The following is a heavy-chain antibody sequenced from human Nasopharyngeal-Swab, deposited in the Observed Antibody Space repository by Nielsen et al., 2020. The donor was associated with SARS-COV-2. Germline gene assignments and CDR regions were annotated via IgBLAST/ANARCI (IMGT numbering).Heavy chain of an antibody. V-gene: IGHV4-31*03. D-gene: IGHD3-22*01. CDR3: ARAGITMIVVVKYFDL. J-gene: IGHJ2*01. Sequence: SETLSLTCTVSGGSISSGGYYWSWIRQHPGKGLEWIGYIYYSGSTYYIPSLKSRVTISVDTSKNQFSLKLSSVTAADTAVYYCARAGITMIVVVKYFDLWGRGTLVTVSS. CDR2: IYYSGST. CDR1: GGSISSGGYY.